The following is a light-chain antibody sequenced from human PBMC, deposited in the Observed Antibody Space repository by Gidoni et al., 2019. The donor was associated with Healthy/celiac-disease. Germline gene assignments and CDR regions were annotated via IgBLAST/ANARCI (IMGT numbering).Light chain of an antibody. J-gene: IGKJ2*01. Sequence: DIQMTQSPSSLSASVGDRVTITCQASQDIRNSLNWYQQKAGKAPKLLIYDASNLETGVPSRFSGIRSGTDFTFTISSLQPEDIATYYCQQYRTFGQGTKLEIK. CDR3: QQYRT. CDR1: QDIRNS. V-gene: IGKV1-33*01. CDR2: DAS.